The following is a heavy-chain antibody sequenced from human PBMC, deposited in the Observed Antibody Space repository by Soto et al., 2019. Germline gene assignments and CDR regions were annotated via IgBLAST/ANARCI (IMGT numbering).Heavy chain of an antibody. J-gene: IGHJ5*02. D-gene: IGHD3-3*01. CDR2: IYYSGST. CDR1: GGPISSSSYY. Sequence: PSETLSLTCTVSGGPISSSSYYWGWIRQPPGKGLEWIGSIYYSGSTYYNPSLKSRVTISVDTSKNQFSLKLSSVTAADTAVYYCARLGRYDFWSGYYYWFDPWGQGTLVT. CDR3: ARLGRYDFWSGYYYWFDP. V-gene: IGHV4-39*01.